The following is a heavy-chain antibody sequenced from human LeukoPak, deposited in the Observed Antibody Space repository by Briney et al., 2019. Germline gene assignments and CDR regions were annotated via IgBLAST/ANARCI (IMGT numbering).Heavy chain of an antibody. CDR2: INAGNGDT. CDR1: GYTFISYA. CDR3: ARDGVVADRSGWYDY. D-gene: IGHD6-19*01. V-gene: IGHV1-3*01. J-gene: IGHJ4*02. Sequence: GASVKVSCKASGYTFISYALHWVRQAPGQRLEWMGWINAGNGDTRYSQMFQGRVTITRDTSANTVYIDLNSLTSEDTGVYYCARDGVVADRSGWYDYWGQGTLVTVSS.